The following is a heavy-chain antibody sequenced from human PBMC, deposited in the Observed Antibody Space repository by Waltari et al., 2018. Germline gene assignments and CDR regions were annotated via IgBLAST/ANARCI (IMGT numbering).Heavy chain of an antibody. Sequence: QLQLQESGPGLVKPSETLSLPCSGSGDSISSSNYYWGWIRQHPGKGLEWIASVYYSGTTYYNPSLKSRVTISADTSRNQFYLRLTSVTATDTAVYYCARSSAGMPRWLGDYWGQGILVTVSS. J-gene: IGHJ4*02. D-gene: IGHD5-12*01. CDR3: ARSSAGMPRWLGDY. CDR1: GDSISSSNYY. CDR2: VYYSGTT. V-gene: IGHV4-39*01.